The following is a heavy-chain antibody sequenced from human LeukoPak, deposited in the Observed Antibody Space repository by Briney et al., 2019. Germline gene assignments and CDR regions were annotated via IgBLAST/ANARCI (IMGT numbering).Heavy chain of an antibody. CDR3: ARNLPAADY. Sequence: PGGSLRLSCVASGSTFSSHTMNWVRQAPGKGLEWISYISNTGSVIYYADSVKGRFTISRDNPKNSLYLQMNSLRAEDTAVYYCARNLPAADYWGQGTLVTVSS. V-gene: IGHV3-48*04. CDR1: GSTFSSHT. J-gene: IGHJ4*02. CDR2: ISNTGSVI. D-gene: IGHD2-2*01.